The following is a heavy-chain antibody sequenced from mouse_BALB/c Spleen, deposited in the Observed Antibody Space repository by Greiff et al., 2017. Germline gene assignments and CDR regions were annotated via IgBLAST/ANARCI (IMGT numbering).Heavy chain of an antibody. V-gene: IGHV5-6*01. CDR3: ARRGPQRGDYFDY. J-gene: IGHJ2*01. CDR2: ISSGGSYT. Sequence: EVHLVESGGDLVKPGGSLKLSCAASGFTFSSYGMSWVRQTTDKRLEWVATISSGGSYTYYPDSVKGRFTISRDNAKNTLYLQMSSLKSEDTAMYYCARRGPQRGDYFDYWGQGTTLTVSS. CDR1: GFTFSSYG.